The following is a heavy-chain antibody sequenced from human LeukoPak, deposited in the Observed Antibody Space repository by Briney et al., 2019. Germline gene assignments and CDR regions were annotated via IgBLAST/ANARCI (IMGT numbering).Heavy chain of an antibody. V-gene: IGHV3-21*01. Sequence: GGSLRLSCAASGFTFSSYSMNWVRQAPGKGLEWVSSISSSSSYIYYADSVKGRFTISRDNAKNSLYLQMNSLRAEDTAVYYCATLSATYASGDYYFDYWGQGTLVTVSS. CDR3: ATLSATYASGDYYFDY. J-gene: IGHJ4*02. CDR1: GFTFSSYS. D-gene: IGHD2/OR15-2a*01. CDR2: ISSSSSYI.